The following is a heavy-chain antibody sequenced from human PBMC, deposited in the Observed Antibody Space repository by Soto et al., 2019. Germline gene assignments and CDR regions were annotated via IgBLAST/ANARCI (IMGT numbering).Heavy chain of an antibody. D-gene: IGHD3-10*01. CDR3: GAQPGGGGY. CDR2: IYSGGYT. J-gene: IGHJ4*02. Sequence: EVQLVESGGGLIQPGGSLRLSCAVSGFTVSNNYMSWVRQAPGKGLEGVSVIYSGGYTAYGDSVKGRFTISRDNSKNTLYFQMNAPRPGAPAVFCWGAQPGGGGYWGQGTLVTVSS. CDR1: GFTVSNNY. V-gene: IGHV3-53*01.